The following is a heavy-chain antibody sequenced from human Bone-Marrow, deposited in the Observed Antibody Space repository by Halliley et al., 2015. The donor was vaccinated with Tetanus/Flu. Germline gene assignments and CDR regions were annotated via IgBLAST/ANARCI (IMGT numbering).Heavy chain of an antibody. Sequence: SLRLSCAASGFTFRSHGMQWVRQAPGKGLEWLAVISFNGSHTYYADSVKGRFTVSRDNSKNALYLQMASLRSADTAVYFCAATGIEGADNFFYGLDGWGPGTPVPVPS. CDR1: GFTFRSHG. V-gene: IGHV3-30*03. J-gene: IGHJ6*02. CDR3: AATGIEGADNFFYGLDG. D-gene: IGHD6-19*01. CDR2: ISFNGSHT.